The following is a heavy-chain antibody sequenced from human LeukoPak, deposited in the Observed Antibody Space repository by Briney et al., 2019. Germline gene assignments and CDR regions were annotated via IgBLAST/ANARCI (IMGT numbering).Heavy chain of an antibody. CDR3: ARHPSSGRYGDYYYYGMDV. D-gene: IGHD6-19*01. Sequence: PGGSLRLSCAASGFTFSSYSMNWVRQAPVKGLEWVSSISSSSSYIYYADSVKGQFTISRDNAKNSLYLQMNSLRAEDTAVYYCARHPSSGRYGDYYYYGMDVWGQGTTVTVSS. V-gene: IGHV3-21*01. J-gene: IGHJ6*02. CDR1: GFTFSSYS. CDR2: ISSSSSYI.